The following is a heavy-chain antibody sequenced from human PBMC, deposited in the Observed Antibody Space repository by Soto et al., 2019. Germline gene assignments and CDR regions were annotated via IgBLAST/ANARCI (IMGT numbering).Heavy chain of an antibody. CDR3: ARDLCPLGSGRPCPLYGLDF. CDR1: GYTFTGHY. D-gene: IGHD3-10*01. CDR2: LKSDNGGT. J-gene: IGHJ6*02. Sequence: QVQLVQSGAEVKPPGASVKVSCKASGYTFTGHYMHWVRQVSGKRLEYLGWLKSDNGGTYYAPKLQGRVTFTGDTSTSTAYMELSGLRSDDTAVYFCARDLCPLGSGRPCPLYGLDFWGQGPAVAVSS. V-gene: IGHV1-2*02.